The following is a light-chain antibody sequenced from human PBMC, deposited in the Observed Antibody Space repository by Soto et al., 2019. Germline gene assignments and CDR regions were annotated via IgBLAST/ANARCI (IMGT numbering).Light chain of an antibody. CDR3: QKYSSVIT. J-gene: IGKJ5*01. CDR2: GAS. CDR1: QGISSF. V-gene: IGKV1-27*01. Sequence: DIQMTQSPSSLSASVGDRVTITCRASQGISSFVAWYQQKPGKVPRLLTSGASTLQSGVPSRFSGSGSGTAFTLTIASLQPEDVATYYCQKYSSVITFGHGTRLEIK.